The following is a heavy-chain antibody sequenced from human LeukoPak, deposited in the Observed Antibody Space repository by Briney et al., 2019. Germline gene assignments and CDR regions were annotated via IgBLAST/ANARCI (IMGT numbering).Heavy chain of an antibody. CDR2: IYYSGST. CDR3: ASPNAAVPYNWFDP. V-gene: IGHV4-31*03. CDR1: GGSISSGGYY. J-gene: IGHJ5*02. Sequence: PSETLSLTCTVSGGSISSGGYYRSWIRQHPGKGLEWIGYIYYSGSTYYNPSLKSRVTISVDTSKNQFSLKLSSVTAADTAVYYCASPNAAVPYNWFDPWGQGTLVTVSS. D-gene: IGHD6-13*01.